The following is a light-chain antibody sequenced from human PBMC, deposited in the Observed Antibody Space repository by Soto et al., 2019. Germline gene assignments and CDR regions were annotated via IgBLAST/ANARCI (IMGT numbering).Light chain of an antibody. Sequence: EIVLTQSPGTLSLSPGDRATLSCRAGQSVSGSALAWYQQKGGQAPRLLVFGATNRATGIPDRFSGSGSGADFTLTITRLEPEDFAVYYCHQYATSPRTFGQGTKVDSK. V-gene: IGKV3-20*01. CDR1: QSVSGSA. CDR3: HQYATSPRT. CDR2: GAT. J-gene: IGKJ1*01.